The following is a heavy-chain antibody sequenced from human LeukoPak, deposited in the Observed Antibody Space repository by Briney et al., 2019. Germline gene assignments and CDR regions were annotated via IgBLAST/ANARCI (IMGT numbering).Heavy chain of an antibody. CDR3: TKDTFGEQDY. Sequence: GGSLRLSCADSGFTFSGYWMHWVRQAPAKGLVWVARINPDGSSTSYADSVKGRFTISRDNAKNTLSLQMNSLRAEDTAVYYCTKDTFGEQDYWGQGTLVTVSS. CDR2: INPDGSST. J-gene: IGHJ4*02. CDR1: GFTFSGYW. V-gene: IGHV3-74*01. D-gene: IGHD3-10*01.